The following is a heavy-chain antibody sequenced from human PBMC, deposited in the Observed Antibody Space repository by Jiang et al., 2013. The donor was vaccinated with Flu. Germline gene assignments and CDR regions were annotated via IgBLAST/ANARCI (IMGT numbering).Heavy chain of an antibody. J-gene: IGHJ5*02. Sequence: QTLSLTCAISGDSVSSNSAAWNWIRQSPSRGLEWLGRTYYRSKWYNDYAVSVKSRITINPDTSKNQFSLQLNSVTPEDTAVYYCARATPVAAYGPTNWFDPWGQGTLVTVSS. D-gene: IGHD6-13*01. V-gene: IGHV6-1*01. CDR3: ARATPVAAYGPTNWFDP. CDR1: GDSVSSNSAA. CDR2: TYYRSKWYN.